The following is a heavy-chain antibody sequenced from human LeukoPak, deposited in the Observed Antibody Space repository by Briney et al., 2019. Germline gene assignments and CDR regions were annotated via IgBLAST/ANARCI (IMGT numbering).Heavy chain of an antibody. D-gene: IGHD1-1*01. V-gene: IGHV4-39*07. Sequence: SETLSLTCTVSGGSISSSSYYWGWIRQPPGKGLEWIGSIYYSGSTYYNPSLKSRVTISVDRSKNQFSLKLSSVTAADTAVYYCARGPAVSNWNYFGYWGQGTLVTVSS. CDR1: GGSISSSSYY. CDR2: IYYSGST. CDR3: ARGPAVSNWNYFGY. J-gene: IGHJ4*02.